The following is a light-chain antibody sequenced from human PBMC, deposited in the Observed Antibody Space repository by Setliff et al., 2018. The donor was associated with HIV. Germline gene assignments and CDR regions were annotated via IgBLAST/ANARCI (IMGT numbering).Light chain of an antibody. Sequence: AIRMTQSPTSLSASTGDRVTITCRASQVISSYLAWYQQKPGKAPKLLIYAASTLQSGVPSRFNGSVSGTDFTLSISCLQSEDFATYYCQQYYSYPLTVGGGTKVDIK. V-gene: IGKV1-8*01. CDR2: AAS. CDR3: QQYYSYPLT. CDR1: QVISSY. J-gene: IGKJ4*01.